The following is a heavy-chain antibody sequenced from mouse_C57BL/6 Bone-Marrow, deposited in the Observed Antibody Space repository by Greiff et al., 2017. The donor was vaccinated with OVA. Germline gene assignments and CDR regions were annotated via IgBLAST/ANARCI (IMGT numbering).Heavy chain of an antibody. Sequence: QVQLQQSDAELVKPGASVKISCKVSGYTFTDHTIHWMKQRPEQGLEWIGYIYPIDGSTKYNEKFKGKATLTADKSSSTAYMQLNSLTSEDSAVYFCARALWLRRSHWYFDVWGTGTTVTVSS. J-gene: IGHJ1*03. CDR1: GYTFTDHT. CDR3: ARALWLRRSHWYFDV. CDR2: IYPIDGST. V-gene: IGHV1-78*01. D-gene: IGHD2-2*01.